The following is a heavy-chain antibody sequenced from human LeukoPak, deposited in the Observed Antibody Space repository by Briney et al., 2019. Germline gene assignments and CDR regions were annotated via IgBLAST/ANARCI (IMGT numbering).Heavy chain of an antibody. V-gene: IGHV4-59*01. CDR1: GGSISSYF. Sequence: SETLSLTCTVPGGSISSYFWSWIRQPPANGLEYIGYIYYSGSTNYNPSLKSRVTISVDTSKNQFSLKLSSVTAADTAVYYCARDRFYMDVWGKGTTVTISS. CDR2: IYYSGST. CDR3: ARDRFYMDV. D-gene: IGHD3-3*01. J-gene: IGHJ6*03.